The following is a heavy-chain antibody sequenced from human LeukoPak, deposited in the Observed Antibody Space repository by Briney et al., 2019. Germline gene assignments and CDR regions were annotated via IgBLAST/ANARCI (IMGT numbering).Heavy chain of an antibody. J-gene: IGHJ4*02. V-gene: IGHV4-34*01. CDR1: GGSFSGYY. CDR3: ARRYGEGHYFDY. Sequence: PSETLSLTCAVYGGSFSGYYWSWIRQPPGKGLEWIGEINHSGSTNYNPSLKSRVTISVDTSKNQFSLKLSSVTAADTAVYYCARRYGEGHYFDYWGQGTLVTVSS. CDR2: INHSGST. D-gene: IGHD1-14*01.